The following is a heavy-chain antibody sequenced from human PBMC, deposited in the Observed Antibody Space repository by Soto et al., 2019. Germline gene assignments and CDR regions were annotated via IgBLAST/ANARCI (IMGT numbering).Heavy chain of an antibody. CDR3: ARDRHPLYDYVWGSPGYGMDV. CDR1: GGSISSGGYS. CDR2: IYHSGST. V-gene: IGHV4-30-2*01. Sequence: PSETLSLTCAVSGGSISSGGYSWSWIRQPPGKGLEWIGYIYHSGSTYYNPSLKSRVTISVDRSKNQFSLKLSSVTAADTAVYYCARDRHPLYDYVWGSPGYGMDVWSQGTTVSVSS. J-gene: IGHJ6*02. D-gene: IGHD3-16*01.